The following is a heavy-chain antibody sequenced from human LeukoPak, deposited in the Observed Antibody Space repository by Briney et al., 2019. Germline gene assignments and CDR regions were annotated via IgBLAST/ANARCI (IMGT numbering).Heavy chain of an antibody. CDR2: IYHSGST. J-gene: IGHJ4*02. CDR3: ARSSELPSTEVLLPFDY. CDR1: GGSISSSNW. Sequence: SETLSLTCAVSGGSISSSNWWSWVRQPPGKGLEWIGEIYHSGSTNYNPSLKSRVTISVDKSKNQFSLKLSSVTAADTAVYYCARSSELPSTEVLLPFDYWGQGTLVTVSS. D-gene: IGHD3-10*01. V-gene: IGHV4-4*02.